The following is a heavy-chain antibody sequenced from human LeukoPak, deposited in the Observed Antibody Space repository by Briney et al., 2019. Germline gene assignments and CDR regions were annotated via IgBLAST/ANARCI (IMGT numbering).Heavy chain of an antibody. CDR1: GYTFTSYG. D-gene: IGHD3-3*01. CDR3: ARTLGHYDFWSGYYTGLGDY. CDR2: ISAYNGNT. V-gene: IGHV1-18*01. J-gene: IGHJ4*02. Sequence: ASVKVSCKASGYTFTSYGISWVRQAPGQGLEWMGWISAYNGNTNYAQKLQGRVTMTTDTSTSTAYMELRSLRSDDTAVYCCARTLGHYDFWSGYYTGLGDYWGQGTLVTVSS.